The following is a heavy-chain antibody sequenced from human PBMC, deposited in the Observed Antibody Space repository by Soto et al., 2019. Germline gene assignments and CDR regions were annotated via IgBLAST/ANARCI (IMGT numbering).Heavy chain of an antibody. CDR2: ISYDGTNK. Sequence: GGSLRLSCAASGFTYSSYGMHWVRQAPGKGLEWVAVISYDGTNKYYGDSVKGRFTISRDNSKNTLYLQMNSLRAEDTAVYYCAKDGGYCSSTSCYGIYYYYMDVWGKGTTVTVSS. V-gene: IGHV3-30*18. D-gene: IGHD2-2*01. J-gene: IGHJ6*03. CDR3: AKDGGYCSSTSCYGIYYYYMDV. CDR1: GFTYSSYG.